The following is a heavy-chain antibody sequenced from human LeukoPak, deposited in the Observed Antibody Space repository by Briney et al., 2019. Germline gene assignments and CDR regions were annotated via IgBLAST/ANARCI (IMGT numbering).Heavy chain of an antibody. V-gene: IGHV3-30*01. J-gene: IGHJ4*02. CDR3: ARVSALKNYDFWSGNFDY. D-gene: IGHD3-3*01. Sequence: GRSLRLSCAASGFTFSSYAMHWVRQAPGKGLEWVAVISYDGSNKYYADSVKGRLTISRDNSKNTLYLQMNSLRAEDTAVYYCARVSALKNYDFWSGNFDYWGQGTLVTVSS. CDR2: ISYDGSNK. CDR1: GFTFSSYA.